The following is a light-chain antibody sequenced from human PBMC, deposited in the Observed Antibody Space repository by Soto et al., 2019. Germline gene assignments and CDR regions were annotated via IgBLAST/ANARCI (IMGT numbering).Light chain of an antibody. J-gene: IGKJ1*01. CDR2: GAS. CDR3: QQYNNWPPMA. CDR1: QSVSSN. Sequence: EIVMTQSPATLSVSPGERATLSCRASQSVSSNLAWYQQKPGQAPRLLIYGASTRATGIPARFSGSGSGTAFTLTISSLQSEDFEVYYCQQYNNWPPMAFGQGTKVEIK. V-gene: IGKV3-15*01.